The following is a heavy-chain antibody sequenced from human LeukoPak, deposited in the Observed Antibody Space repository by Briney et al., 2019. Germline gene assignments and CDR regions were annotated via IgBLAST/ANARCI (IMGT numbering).Heavy chain of an antibody. CDR3: ARGGHYYGSGSYYNNVDY. CDR1: GFTFSNYG. V-gene: IGHV3-30*02. Sequence: GGSLRLSCAASGFTFSNYGMHWVRQAPGEGLDWVAFIRPDGSNKYYADSVKGRFTISRDNSKNTLYLQMNSLRAEDTAVYYCARGGHYYGSGSYYNNVDYWGQGTLVTVSS. CDR2: IRPDGSNK. D-gene: IGHD3-10*01. J-gene: IGHJ4*02.